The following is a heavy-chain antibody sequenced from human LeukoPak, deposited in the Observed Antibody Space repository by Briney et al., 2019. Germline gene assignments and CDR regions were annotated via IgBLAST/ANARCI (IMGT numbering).Heavy chain of an antibody. CDR2: IYYSGST. J-gene: IGHJ4*02. V-gene: IGHV4-30-4*01. CDR1: GGSFSGYY. Sequence: PSETLSLTCSVSGGSFSGYYWTWIRQPPGKGLEWIGYIYYSGSTYYNPSLKSRVTISVDTSKNQFSLKLSSVTAADTAVYYCARSGMVEGSGSYWVYWGQGTLVIVSS. D-gene: IGHD3-10*01. CDR3: ARSGMVEGSGSYWVY.